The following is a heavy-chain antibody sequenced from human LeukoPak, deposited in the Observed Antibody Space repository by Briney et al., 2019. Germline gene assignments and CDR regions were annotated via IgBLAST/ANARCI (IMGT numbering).Heavy chain of an antibody. CDR2: ISGSGGST. D-gene: IGHD3-22*01. CDR3: AKDRDHSGYNPEGFDY. J-gene: IGHJ4*02. Sequence: GGSLRLSCAASGFTFSSYSMNWVRQAAGKGLEWVSGISGSGGSTYYADSAKGRFTISRDNSKNTLYLQMNSLRAEDTSVYYCAKDRDHSGYNPEGFDYWGQGTLVTVSS. CDR1: GFTFSSYS. V-gene: IGHV3-23*01.